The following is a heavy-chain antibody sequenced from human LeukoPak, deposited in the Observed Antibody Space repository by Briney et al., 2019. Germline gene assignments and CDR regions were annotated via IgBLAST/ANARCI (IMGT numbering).Heavy chain of an antibody. CDR2: IYYSGST. V-gene: IGHV4-59*01. Sequence: PSETPSLTCTVSGGSISSYYWSWIRQPPGRGLEWIGYIYYSGSTNYNPSLKSRVTISVDTSKNQFSLKLNSVTAADTAVYYCARSGSYHNNFDYWGQGTLVTVSS. CDR3: ARSGSYHNNFDY. J-gene: IGHJ4*02. D-gene: IGHD1-26*01. CDR1: GGSISSYY.